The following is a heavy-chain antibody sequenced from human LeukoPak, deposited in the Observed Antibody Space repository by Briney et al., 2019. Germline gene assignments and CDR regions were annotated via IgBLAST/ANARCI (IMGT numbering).Heavy chain of an antibody. CDR3: ASQSYARFDP. V-gene: IGHV3-7*01. D-gene: IGHD3-16*01. CDR1: GFTFRSKW. Sequence: GGSLRLSCAASGFTFRSKWMSWVRQAPGKGLEWVGNIQPDGSELYPVDSVKGRFTISRDNARNSLFLQMNSLRVEDTAVYYCASQSYARFDPWGQGTLVTVSS. J-gene: IGHJ5*02. CDR2: IQPDGSEL.